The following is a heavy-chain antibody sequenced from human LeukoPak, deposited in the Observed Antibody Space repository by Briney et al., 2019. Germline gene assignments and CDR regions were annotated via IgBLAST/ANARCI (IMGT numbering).Heavy chain of an antibody. V-gene: IGHV4-34*01. D-gene: IGHD3-22*01. J-gene: IGHJ4*02. CDR2: IYHSGST. CDR1: GGSFSGYY. CDR3: AREGYYDSSGYYG. Sequence: SETLSLTCAVYGGSFSGYYWSWIRQPPGKGLEWIGEIYHSGSTNYNPSLKSRVTISVDKSKNQFSLKLSSVTAADTAVYYCAREGYYDSSGYYGWGQGTLVTVSS.